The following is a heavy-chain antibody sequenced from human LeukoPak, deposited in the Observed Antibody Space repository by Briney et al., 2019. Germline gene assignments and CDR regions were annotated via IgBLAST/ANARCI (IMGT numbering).Heavy chain of an antibody. Sequence: PGGSLRLSCAAAAYTFSKYWMLWVRQAPGKGLESVSRINTDGTVTTYADSVKGRFTVSRENADNTMFLQMNSVRDEDTAVYYCATKQWWAPPPVSWGQGTPVTVSS. CDR1: AYTFSKYW. J-gene: IGHJ5*02. CDR2: INTDGTVT. V-gene: IGHV3-74*01. CDR3: ATKQWWAPPPVS. D-gene: IGHD2-15*01.